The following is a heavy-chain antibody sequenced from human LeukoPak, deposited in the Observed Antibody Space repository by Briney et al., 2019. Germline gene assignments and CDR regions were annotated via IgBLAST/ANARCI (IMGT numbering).Heavy chain of an antibody. J-gene: IGHJ4*02. CDR2: ISYDASDK. V-gene: IGHV3-30*03. CDR1: GFTFSSYG. D-gene: IGHD2-15*01. CDR3: AREACSGSCHSDYFDY. Sequence: GRSLRLSCAASGFTFSSYGMHWGREAPGKGLEWVAVISYDASDKYYVDSVKGRFTISRDNSKNTLYLQVNSLRAEDTAVYSCAREACSGSCHSDYFDYWGLGTLVTVSS.